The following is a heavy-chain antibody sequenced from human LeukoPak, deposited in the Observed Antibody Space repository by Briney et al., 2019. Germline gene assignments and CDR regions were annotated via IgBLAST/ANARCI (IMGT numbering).Heavy chain of an antibody. Sequence: PGGSLRLSCAASGFTFTDYYMTWIRQAPGKGLEWASYISSSGSTIYYADSVKGRFTISRDNAENSLYLQMNSLRAEDTAVYYCARDEYRGDYWGQGTLVIVSS. J-gene: IGHJ4*02. D-gene: IGHD6-6*01. CDR1: GFTFTDYY. CDR2: ISSSGSTI. CDR3: ARDEYRGDY. V-gene: IGHV3-11*01.